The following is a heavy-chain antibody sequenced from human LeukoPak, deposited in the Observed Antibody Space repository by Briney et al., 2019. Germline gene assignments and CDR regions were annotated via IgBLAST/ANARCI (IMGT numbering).Heavy chain of an antibody. D-gene: IGHD3-22*01. J-gene: IGHJ4*02. V-gene: IGHV4-30-4*01. CDR3: ARVYYYDSSGFYFAY. Sequence: SETLSLTCTVSGGSISSDDYFWTWIRQPPGKGLEWIGYIYYTGSTYYNPSLKSRVSMSLDMSENQFSLRLNSVTAADTAVSYCARVYYYDSSGFYFAYWGQGTLVTVSS. CDR1: GGSISSDDYF. CDR2: IYYTGST.